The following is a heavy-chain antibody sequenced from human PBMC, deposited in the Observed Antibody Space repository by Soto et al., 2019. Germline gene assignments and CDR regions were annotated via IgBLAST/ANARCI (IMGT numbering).Heavy chain of an antibody. CDR2: MNPNSGNT. V-gene: IGHV1-8*01. D-gene: IGHD1-26*01. CDR3: ARMTSNSGSYYYYYGMDV. CDR1: GYTFTSYD. Sequence: ASVKVSCKASGYTFTSYDINWVRQATGQGLEWMGWMNPNSGNTGYAQKFQGRVTMTRNTSISTAYMELSSLRSEDTVVYYCARMTSNSGSYYYYYGMDVWGQGTTVTVSS. J-gene: IGHJ6*02.